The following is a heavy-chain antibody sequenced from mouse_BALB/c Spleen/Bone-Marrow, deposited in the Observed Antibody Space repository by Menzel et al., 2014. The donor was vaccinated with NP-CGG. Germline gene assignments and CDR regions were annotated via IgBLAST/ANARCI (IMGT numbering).Heavy chain of an antibody. J-gene: IGHJ3*01. CDR3: ARRAYYDYDGGAWIAY. CDR2: IFPGDGST. D-gene: IGHD2-4*01. CDR1: VYTFTSYD. Sequence: QVQLQQSGAELVKPGASVKLSCKASVYTFTSYDINWVRQRPEQGLEWIGWIFPGDGSTKYNEKFKGKATLTTDKSSSTAYMQLSRLTSEDSAVYFCARRAYYDYDGGAWIAYWGQGTLVTVSA. V-gene: IGHV1S56*01.